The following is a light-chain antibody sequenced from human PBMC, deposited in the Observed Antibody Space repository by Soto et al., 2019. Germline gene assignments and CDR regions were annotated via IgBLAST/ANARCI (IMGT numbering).Light chain of an antibody. CDR1: QSVSSSY. Sequence: EIVLTQSPGTLSLSPGDRATLSCRASQSVSSSYLAWYQQKPGQAPRLLIYDASSRATGIPDRFSGSGSGTDFTLTISRLEPEDFAVYYCQQYGSSPYTFGQGTKLEIK. CDR2: DAS. CDR3: QQYGSSPYT. V-gene: IGKV3-20*01. J-gene: IGKJ2*01.